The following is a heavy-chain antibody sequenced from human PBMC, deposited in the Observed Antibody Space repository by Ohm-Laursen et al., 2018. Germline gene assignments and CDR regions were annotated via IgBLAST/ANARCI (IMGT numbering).Heavy chain of an antibody. CDR1: GFTFSSYA. CDR3: TKARVRFDY. Sequence: SLRLSCAASGFTFSSYAMNWVRQAPGKGLEWVSVVGASGDATYYADSVKGRFTISRDNSKNTLYLQMNSLRAEDTAIYYCTKARVRFDYWGQGTLVTVSS. V-gene: IGHV3-23*01. J-gene: IGHJ4*02. CDR2: VGASGDAT.